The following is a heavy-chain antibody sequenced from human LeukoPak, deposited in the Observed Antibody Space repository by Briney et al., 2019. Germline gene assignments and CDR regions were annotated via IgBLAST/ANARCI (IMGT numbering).Heavy chain of an antibody. CDR3: VRVDSSSWYVPPDY. CDR2: INPSGGST. CDR1: VYTFTSYY. Sequence: ASGKVSCKAPVYTFTSYYMHWVRQGPGQGLEWRGIINPSGGSTSYAQKVQGRVTMTRDMSTSTDYMELSSLRSEDTGVYYCVRVDSSSWYVPPDYCRQETLVTLSS. D-gene: IGHD6-13*01. J-gene: IGHJ4*02. V-gene: IGHV1-46*01.